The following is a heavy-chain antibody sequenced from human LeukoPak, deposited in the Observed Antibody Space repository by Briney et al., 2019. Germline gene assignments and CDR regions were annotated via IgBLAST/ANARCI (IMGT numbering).Heavy chain of an antibody. D-gene: IGHD3-3*01. Sequence: SETLSLTCAVYGGSLSGHYWSWIRQSPGKGLEWIGEINHSGSTNYNLSLKSRVTISVDTSKNQFSLKLSSVTAADTAVYYCARGDFFGYWGQGTLVTVSS. J-gene: IGHJ4*02. CDR2: INHSGST. CDR3: ARGDFFGY. V-gene: IGHV4-34*01. CDR1: GGSLSGHY.